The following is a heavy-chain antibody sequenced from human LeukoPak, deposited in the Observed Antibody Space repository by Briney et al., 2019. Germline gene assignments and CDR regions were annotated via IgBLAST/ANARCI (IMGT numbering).Heavy chain of an antibody. CDR1: EGTFNNYA. CDR2: IIPIFGIA. Sequence: SVKVSCKASEGTFNNYAISWVRQAPGQGLEWVGGIIPIFGIANYAQKFQGRVTITADESTSTAYMELSSLRSEDTAVYYCARDHVVLAPGGYYYHYMDVWGKGTTVTVSS. V-gene: IGHV1-69*01. CDR3: ARDHVVLAPGGYYYHYMDV. D-gene: IGHD3-3*02. J-gene: IGHJ6*03.